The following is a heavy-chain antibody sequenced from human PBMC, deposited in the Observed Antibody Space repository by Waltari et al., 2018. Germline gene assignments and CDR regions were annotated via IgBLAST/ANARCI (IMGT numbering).Heavy chain of an antibody. CDR3: ARGASINLSSAFDP. D-gene: IGHD3-9*01. V-gene: IGHV1-2*06. J-gene: IGHJ5*01. Sequence: QVQLVQSGAEVKKPGASVTVSCKASGYAFPAFYIHWVRQAPGQGLEWMGRINPNSCASNYAVKLQGRISLTRDMSLNTAFMELSRLTSDDTAVYYCARGASINLSSAFDPWGQGTLVTVSS. CDR2: INPNSCAS. CDR1: GYAFPAFY.